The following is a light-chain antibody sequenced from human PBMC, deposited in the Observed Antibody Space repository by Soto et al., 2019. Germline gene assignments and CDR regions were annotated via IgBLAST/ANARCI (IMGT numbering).Light chain of an antibody. J-gene: IGKJ1*01. CDR3: QQYNKWPRT. CDR2: DAS. Sequence: EIVMTQSPVTLSVSPGERATLSCSASQSVSSSYLAWYQQKPGQAPRLLIYDASSRAPGIPARFSGSGSGTEFTLTISSLQSEDFAVYYCQQYNKWPRTFGQGTKVDIK. V-gene: IGKV3D-15*01. CDR1: QSVSSSY.